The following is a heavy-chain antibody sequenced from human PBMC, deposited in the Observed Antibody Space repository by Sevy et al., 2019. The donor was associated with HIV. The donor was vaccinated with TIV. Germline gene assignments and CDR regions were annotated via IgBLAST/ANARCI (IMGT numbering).Heavy chain of an antibody. J-gene: IGHJ5*02. Sequence: SETLSLTCTVSGGSISSYYWSWIRPPTGKGLEWIGYIYYSGSTNYNPSLKSRVTISVDTSKNQFSMKLSSVTAADTAVYYCARDWGIAAAGFDPWGQGTLVTVSS. CDR1: GGSISSYY. CDR3: ARDWGIAAAGFDP. D-gene: IGHD6-13*01. V-gene: IGHV4-59*01. CDR2: IYYSGST.